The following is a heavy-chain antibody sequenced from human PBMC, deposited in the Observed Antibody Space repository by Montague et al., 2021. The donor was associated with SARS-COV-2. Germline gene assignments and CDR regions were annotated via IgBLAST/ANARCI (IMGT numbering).Heavy chain of an antibody. CDR1: GGSISSYY. D-gene: IGHD6-13*01. Sequence: SETLSLTCTVSGGSISSYYWSWIRQPPGRGLELIGYIYYSGSTNYNPSLKSRVTISVDTSKNQYSLKLSSVTAADTAVYYCARDLVERSSWWTFYYYGMDFWGQGTPVTVSS. CDR2: IYYSGST. J-gene: IGHJ6*02. V-gene: IGHV4-59*01. CDR3: ARDLVERSSWWTFYYYGMDF.